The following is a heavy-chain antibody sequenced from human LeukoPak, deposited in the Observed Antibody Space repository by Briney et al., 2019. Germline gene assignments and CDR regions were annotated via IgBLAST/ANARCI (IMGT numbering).Heavy chain of an antibody. CDR3: ARARAATGDY. D-gene: IGHD2-15*01. J-gene: IGHJ4*02. V-gene: IGHV1-2*02. CDR1: GYTFTGYY. Sequence: ASVKVSCKASGYTFTGYYMHWVRQAPGQGLEWMGWINPNSGGTNFAQKFQGRVTVTRDTSISTAYMELSSLRSDDTAVYYCARARAATGDYWGQGTLVTVSS. CDR2: INPNSGGT.